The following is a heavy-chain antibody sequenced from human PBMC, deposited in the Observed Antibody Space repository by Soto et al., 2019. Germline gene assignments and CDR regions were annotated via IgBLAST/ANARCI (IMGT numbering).Heavy chain of an antibody. J-gene: IGHJ6*02. CDR1: GYSFTSYW. CDR2: IDPSDSYT. V-gene: IGHV5-10-1*01. D-gene: IGHD3-9*01. CDR3: ARLLYYDILTGSYYYYGMDV. Sequence: GESLKISCKGSGYSFTSYWISWVCQMPGKGLEWMGRIDPSDSYTNYSPSFQGHVTISADKSISTAYLQWSSLKASDTAMYYCARLLYYDILTGSYYYYGMDVWGQGTTVTVSS.